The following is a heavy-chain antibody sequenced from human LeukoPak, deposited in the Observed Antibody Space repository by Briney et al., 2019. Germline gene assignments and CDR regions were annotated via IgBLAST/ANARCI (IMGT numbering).Heavy chain of an antibody. CDR3: APNYVDTAMAPHLDY. D-gene: IGHD5-18*01. CDR1: GFTFSSYS. J-gene: IGHJ4*02. CDR2: ISYDGSNK. V-gene: IGHV3-30*03. Sequence: GGSLRLSCAASGFTFSSYSMNWVRQAPGKGLEWVAVISYDGSNKYYADSVKGRFTISRDNSKNTLYLQMNSLRAEDTAVYYCAPNYVDTAMAPHLDYWGQGTLVTVSS.